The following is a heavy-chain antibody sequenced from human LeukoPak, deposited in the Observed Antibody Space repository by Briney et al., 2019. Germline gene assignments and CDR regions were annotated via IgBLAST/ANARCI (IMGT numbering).Heavy chain of an antibody. CDR1: GGTISSYY. CDR2: IYYSWST. Sequence: SETLSLTCTVSGGTISSYYWSWIRQPPGKGLEWIGYIYYSWSTNYNPPLNSRGTISVDTTKNQFSLKLATVTAADTAVYYCSRDRWPHWGWGKGIIVTASS. J-gene: IGHJ4*02. D-gene: IGHD3-16*01. V-gene: IGHV4-59*01. CDR3: SRDRWPHWG.